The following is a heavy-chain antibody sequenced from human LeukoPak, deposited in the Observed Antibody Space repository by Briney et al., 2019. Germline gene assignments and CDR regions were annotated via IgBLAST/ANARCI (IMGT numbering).Heavy chain of an antibody. Sequence: GASVKVSCKASGYTFTSYDINWVRQATGQGLEWMGWMNPNSGNTGYAQKFRGRVTITRNTSISTAYMELSSLRSEDTAVYYCARGRGRIAAAGTRARHYYYYYMDVWGKGTTVTVSS. J-gene: IGHJ6*03. CDR2: MNPNSGNT. CDR3: ARGRGRIAAAGTRARHYYYYYMDV. CDR1: GYTFTSYD. V-gene: IGHV1-8*03. D-gene: IGHD6-13*01.